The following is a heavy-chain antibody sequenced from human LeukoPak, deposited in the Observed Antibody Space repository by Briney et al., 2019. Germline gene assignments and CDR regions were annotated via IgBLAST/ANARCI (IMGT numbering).Heavy chain of an antibody. V-gene: IGHV3-7*01. J-gene: IGHJ4*02. CDR1: GFTFSSYW. D-gene: IGHD3-10*01. CDR2: IKRDGSEK. Sequence: GGSLRLSCAASGFTFSSYWMTWVRQAPEKGLEWVANIKRDGSEKNHLDSRFIISRDNGKNSLYLQMNSLRAEDTAVYFCARGGAPGFYFDYWGQGTLVTVSS. CDR3: ARGGAPGFYFDY.